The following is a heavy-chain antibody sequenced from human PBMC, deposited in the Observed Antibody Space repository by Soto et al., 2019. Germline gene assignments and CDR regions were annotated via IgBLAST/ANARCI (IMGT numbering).Heavy chain of an antibody. Sequence: ASVKVSCKASGYLFTAYSMHWVRLAPGQGLEWMGVVNPSGGSTKYAQNFQGRVTMTRDTSTTTIYMELSSLRSDDAAIYYCAREENCSGGTCYSEYFHRWGQGTLVTVSS. D-gene: IGHD2-15*01. J-gene: IGHJ1*01. V-gene: IGHV1-46*01. CDR3: AREENCSGGTCYSEYFHR. CDR2: VNPSGGST. CDR1: GYLFTAYS.